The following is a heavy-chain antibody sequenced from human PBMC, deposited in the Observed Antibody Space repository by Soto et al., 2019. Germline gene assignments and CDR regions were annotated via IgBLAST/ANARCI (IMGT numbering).Heavy chain of an antibody. Sequence: QVQLQESGPGLVKPSQTLSLTCTVSGGSISSGDDFWTWIRQPPGKGLEWIGYIYYSVSTYYNPSLKSRLTMSVDTSKSQFSLKLSSVTAADTAVYYCARDRAKWKDYYYYGMDVWGQGTTVTVSS. CDR3: ARDRAKWKDYYYYGMDV. V-gene: IGHV4-30-4*01. D-gene: IGHD1-20*01. CDR2: IYYSVST. J-gene: IGHJ6*02. CDR1: GGSISSGDDF.